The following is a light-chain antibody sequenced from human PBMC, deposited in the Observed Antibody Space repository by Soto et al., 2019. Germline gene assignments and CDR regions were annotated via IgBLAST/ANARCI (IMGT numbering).Light chain of an antibody. J-gene: IGKJ2*01. CDR3: QQYAGSLYT. V-gene: IGKV3-20*01. Sequence: VMTQSPGTLSLSPGERATLSCRASQSVSSYLAWYQQKPGQPPRLLIYGASNRVTGIPDRFSGSGSGTDFTLTISRLEPEDFAVYYCQQYAGSLYTFGQGTKLEIK. CDR2: GAS. CDR1: QSVSSY.